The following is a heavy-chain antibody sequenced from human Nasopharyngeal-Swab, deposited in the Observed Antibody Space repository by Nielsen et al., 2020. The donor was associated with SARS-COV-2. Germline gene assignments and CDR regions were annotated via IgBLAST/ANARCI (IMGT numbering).Heavy chain of an antibody. CDR1: GFTVSSNY. CDR2: IYSGGST. V-gene: IGHV3-66*01. D-gene: IGHD4-17*01. CDR3: ARETPTVTGSGFDY. J-gene: IGHJ4*02. Sequence: GESLKISCAASGFTVSSNYMSWVRQAPGKGLEWVSVIYSGGSTYYADSVKGRFTISRDNSKNTLYLQMNSLRAEATAVYYCARETPTVTGSGFDYWGQGTLVTVSS.